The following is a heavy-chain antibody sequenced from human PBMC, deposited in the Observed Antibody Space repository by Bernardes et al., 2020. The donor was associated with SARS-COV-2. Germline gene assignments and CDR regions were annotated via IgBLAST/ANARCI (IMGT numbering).Heavy chain of an antibody. CDR3: ARDLSHLVRRGFDL. Sequence: SEPLSLTCTVSGGSIGSYYWAWIRKPPGKGLEWIGYIYYSGSTNYNPSLKSRVTISVDRSQNQFSLDLSSVTPADTAVYYCARDLSHLVRRGFDLWGRGSLVTGSS. J-gene: IGHJ2*01. V-gene: IGHV4-59*01. CDR2: IYYSGST. D-gene: IGHD3-10*01. CDR1: GGSIGSYY.